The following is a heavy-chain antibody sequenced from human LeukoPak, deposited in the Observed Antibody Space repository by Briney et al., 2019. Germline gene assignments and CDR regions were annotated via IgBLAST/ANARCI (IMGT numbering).Heavy chain of an antibody. CDR1: GFTFSSYW. V-gene: IGHV3-7*03. CDR3: VKDSPPRYSGSPPAY. Sequence: GGSLRLSCAASGFTFSSYWMSWVRQAPGKGPEWVANINKDGGEKYYVDSVKGRFTISRDNAKNSLYLQMNSLRADDTAVYYCVKDSPPRYSGSPPAYWGQGTLVTVSS. CDR2: INKDGGEK. D-gene: IGHD1-26*01. J-gene: IGHJ4*02.